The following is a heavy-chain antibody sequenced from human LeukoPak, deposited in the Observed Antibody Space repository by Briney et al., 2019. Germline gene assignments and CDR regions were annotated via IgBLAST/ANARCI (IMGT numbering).Heavy chain of an antibody. CDR3: GRDSRGPDS. CDR2: INHSGST. Sequence: SETLSLTCAVYGVSFSGYYWSRIRQPPGKGLEWIGEINHSGSTNYNPSLKSRVTISVDTSKNQISLRLNSVTAADTAVYYCGRDSRGPDSWGQGTLVTVSS. CDR1: GVSFSGYY. V-gene: IGHV4-34*01. D-gene: IGHD3-22*01. J-gene: IGHJ4*02.